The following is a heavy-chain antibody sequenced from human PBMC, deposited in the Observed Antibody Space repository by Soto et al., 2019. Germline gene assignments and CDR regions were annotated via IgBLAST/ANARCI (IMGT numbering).Heavy chain of an antibody. Sequence: QVQLQESGPGLVKPSQTLSLTCTVSGGSISSGGYYWTWSRQHPGKGLEWIGYIYYSGSTYYNPSLQSRGTISVDTSKNQFSRKRSSVTAADTAVYYCARSVFPWGQGTLVTVSS. V-gene: IGHV4-31*03. CDR1: GGSISSGGYY. J-gene: IGHJ5*02. CDR2: IYYSGST. CDR3: ARSVFP.